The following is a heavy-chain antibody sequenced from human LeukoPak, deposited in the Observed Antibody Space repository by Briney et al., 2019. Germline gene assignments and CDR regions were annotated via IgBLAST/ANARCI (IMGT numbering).Heavy chain of an antibody. D-gene: IGHD4-23*01. V-gene: IGHV1-69*02. CDR1: GGTFSSYT. CDR2: IIPILGIA. Sequence: GASEKVSCKASGGTFSSYTISWVRQAPGQGLEWMGRIIPILGIANYAQKFQGRVTITADKSTSTAYMELSSLRSEDTAVYYCARYYGGNSSLDYWGQGTLVTVSS. J-gene: IGHJ4*02. CDR3: ARYYGGNSSLDY.